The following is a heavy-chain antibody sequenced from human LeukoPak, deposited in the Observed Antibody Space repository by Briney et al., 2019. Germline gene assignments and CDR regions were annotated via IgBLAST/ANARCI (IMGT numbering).Heavy chain of an antibody. J-gene: IGHJ4*02. Sequence: ASVKVSCKASGYTFTSYYMHWVRQAPGQGLEWMGIINPSGGSTSYAQKFQGRVTMTRDTSTSTVYMELSSLRSEDTAVYYCAREYYYDSSGYLRSYGYWGQGTRVTVSS. D-gene: IGHD3-22*01. CDR1: GYTFTSYY. CDR3: AREYYYDSSGYLRSYGY. V-gene: IGHV1-46*01. CDR2: INPSGGST.